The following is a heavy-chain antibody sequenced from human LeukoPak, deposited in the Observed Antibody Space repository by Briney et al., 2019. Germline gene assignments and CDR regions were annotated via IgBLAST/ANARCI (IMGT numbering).Heavy chain of an antibody. Sequence: SETLSLTCTVSGGSISSGDYYWSWIRQSPGKGLEWIGFIFYSGTTYYSPSLKSRVSISQDTARNQFALRLRSVTAADTAIYYCARVDTMLGVVADYWGQGTLVTVSS. D-gene: IGHD3-3*01. CDR2: IFYSGTT. CDR3: ARVDTMLGVVADY. CDR1: GGSISSGDYY. J-gene: IGHJ4*02. V-gene: IGHV4-30-4*01.